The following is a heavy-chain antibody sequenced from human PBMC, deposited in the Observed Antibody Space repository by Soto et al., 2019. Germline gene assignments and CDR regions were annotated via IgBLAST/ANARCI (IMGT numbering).Heavy chain of an antibody. CDR3: ASTHKNWFDP. J-gene: IGHJ5*02. V-gene: IGHV5-10-1*01. CDR1: GYSFTSYW. CDR2: FDPSGSYN. Sequence: PGESLKISWKGSGYSFTSYWNSWVRQMPGKGLEWMGRFDPSGSYNNYSPSFQGHVTISADKSISNAYLQWRRLKGSDPAMYYCASTHKNWFDPWGQGTLVTVSS.